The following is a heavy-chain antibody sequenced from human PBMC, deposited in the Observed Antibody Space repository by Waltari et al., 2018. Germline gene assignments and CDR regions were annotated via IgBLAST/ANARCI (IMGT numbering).Heavy chain of an antibody. CDR1: GFTFSNYV. V-gene: IGHV3-30*04. D-gene: IGHD5-18*01. Sequence: QVQLVESGGGVVQPGRSLRLSCAASGFTFSNYVLYWVRQAPGKGLEWVAVISSDGSNKYYADSVKGRFTISRDNSKNTLYLQMNSLRAEDTALYYCARRRGYNYGTDYWGQGTLVTVSS. CDR2: ISSDGSNK. CDR3: ARRRGYNYGTDY. J-gene: IGHJ4*02.